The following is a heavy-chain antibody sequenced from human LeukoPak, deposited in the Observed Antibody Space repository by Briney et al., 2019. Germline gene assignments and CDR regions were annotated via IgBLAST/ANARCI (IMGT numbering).Heavy chain of an antibody. CDR2: ISGSSSTI. Sequence: PGGSLRLSCAASGFTFSSYAMSWVRQAPGKGLEWVSYISGSSSTIYYADSVKGRFTISRDNAKNSLYLQMNSLRVEDTAVYYCARALRPSYYYYMDVWGKGTTVTVSS. V-gene: IGHV3-48*04. CDR1: GFTFSSYA. J-gene: IGHJ6*03. CDR3: ARALRPSYYYYMDV.